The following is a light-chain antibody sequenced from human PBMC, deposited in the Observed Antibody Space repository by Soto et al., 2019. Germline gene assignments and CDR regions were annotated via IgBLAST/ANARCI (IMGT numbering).Light chain of an antibody. CDR3: QQYDTWPIT. Sequence: EIVLTQSPGTLSLSPGERATLSCRASQSVSSSYLAWYQQKPGQAPRLLIYAASSRATDIPGRFSGSGSGTEFTLSINSLQSEDFAVYYCQQYDTWPITFGQGTRLEIK. J-gene: IGKJ5*01. V-gene: IGKV3-20*01. CDR1: QSVSSSY. CDR2: AAS.